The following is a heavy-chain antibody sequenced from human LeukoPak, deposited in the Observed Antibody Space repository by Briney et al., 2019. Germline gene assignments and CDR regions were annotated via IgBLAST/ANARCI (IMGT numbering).Heavy chain of an antibody. Sequence: PGGSLRLSSAASGFTFCIYSMNWVRQAPGKGLEWVSSISGSSSYIYYADSVKGRFTISRDNAKNSLYLQMYSLRAEDTAVYYCARDPGSGYVNNWFDPWGQGTLVTVSS. CDR2: ISGSSSYI. CDR1: GFTFCIYS. J-gene: IGHJ5*02. D-gene: IGHD3-22*01. CDR3: ARDPGSGYVNNWFDP. V-gene: IGHV3-21*01.